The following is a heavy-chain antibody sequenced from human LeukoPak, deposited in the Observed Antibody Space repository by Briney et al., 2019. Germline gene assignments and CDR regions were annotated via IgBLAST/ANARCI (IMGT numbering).Heavy chain of an antibody. CDR3: ASGNPFYYYDSSGYHPD. CDR2: IWYDGSNK. J-gene: IGHJ4*02. D-gene: IGHD3-22*01. CDR1: GFTFSSYG. Sequence: PGGSLRLSCAASGFTFSSYGMHWVRQAPGKGLEWVAVIWYDGSNKYYADSVKGRFTISRDNSKNTLYLQMNSLRAEDTAVYYCASGNPFYYYDSSGYHPDWGQGTLSPSPQ. V-gene: IGHV3-33*01.